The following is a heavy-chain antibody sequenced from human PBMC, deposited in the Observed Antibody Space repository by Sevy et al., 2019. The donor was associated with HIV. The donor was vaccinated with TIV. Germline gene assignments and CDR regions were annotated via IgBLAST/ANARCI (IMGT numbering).Heavy chain of an antibody. Sequence: GGSLRLSCAASGFTFSSYAMHWVRQAPGKGLEWVAVISYDGSNKYYADSVKGRFTISRDNSKNTLYLQMNSLRAEDTAVYYCARDPFSGYHYWCQGTLVTVSS. D-gene: IGHD3-22*01. CDR1: GFTFSSYA. CDR3: ARDPFSGYHY. J-gene: IGHJ4*02. V-gene: IGHV3-30-3*01. CDR2: ISYDGSNK.